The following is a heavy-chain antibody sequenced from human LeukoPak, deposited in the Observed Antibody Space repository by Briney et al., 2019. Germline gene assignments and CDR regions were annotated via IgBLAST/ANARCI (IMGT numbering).Heavy chain of an antibody. V-gene: IGHV3-48*03. Sequence: GGSLRLACAASGFTFITYEMNCGRQAPGRGGGSVSYISSSGSIIYYADSVKGRFTISRDNAKNSLYLQMNSLRDEDTAVYYCARVCRDCSGYGAFDIWGQGTMVTVSS. CDR1: GFTFITYE. J-gene: IGHJ3*02. CDR2: ISSSGSII. CDR3: ARVCRDCSGYGAFDI. D-gene: IGHD3-22*01.